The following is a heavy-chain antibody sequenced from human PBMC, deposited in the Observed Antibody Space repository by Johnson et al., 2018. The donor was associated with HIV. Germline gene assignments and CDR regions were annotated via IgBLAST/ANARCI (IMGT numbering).Heavy chain of an antibody. CDR2: ISWNSGSI. CDR3: AKDSSPSWRRYDAFDF. V-gene: IGHV3-9*01. D-gene: IGHD2-2*01. J-gene: IGHJ3*01. CDR1: GFIFEDYA. Sequence: VESGGGLVQPGRSLRVSCAASGFIFEDYAMHWVRQAPGKGLEWVSGISWNSGSIGYADSVKGRFTISRDNAKNSLSLQMNSLRVEDTALYYCAKDSSPSWRRYDAFDFWGQGTMV.